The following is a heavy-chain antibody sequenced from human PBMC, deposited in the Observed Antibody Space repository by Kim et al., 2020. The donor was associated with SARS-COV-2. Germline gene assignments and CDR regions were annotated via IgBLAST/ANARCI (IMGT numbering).Heavy chain of an antibody. D-gene: IGHD3-10*01. V-gene: IGHV3-21*01. CDR3: ARPYGSGSRG. Sequence: IYYADSVKGRFTISRDNANNSLYLQMTSLRAEDTAVYYCARPYGSGSRGWGQGTLVTVSS. CDR2: I. J-gene: IGHJ4*02.